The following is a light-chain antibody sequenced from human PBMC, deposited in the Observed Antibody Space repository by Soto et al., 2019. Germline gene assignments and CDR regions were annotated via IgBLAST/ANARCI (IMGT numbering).Light chain of an antibody. J-gene: IGLJ2*01. Sequence: QSVLTQPPSVSGAPGQRVTISCTGSSSNIGAGYNVHWYQQLPGTAPKLLIYGNSNRPSGVPDRFSGSKSGTSASLAITGLQAEDEADYYCQSYDIRVMVVFGVGTKLTVL. CDR1: SSNIGAGYN. CDR3: QSYDIRVMVV. CDR2: GNS. V-gene: IGLV1-40*01.